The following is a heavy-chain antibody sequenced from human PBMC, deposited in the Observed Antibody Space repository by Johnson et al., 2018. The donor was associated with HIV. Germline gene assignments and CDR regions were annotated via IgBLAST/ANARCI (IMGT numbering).Heavy chain of an antibody. CDR1: GFTFSSYG. CDR2: ISHDGSDK. J-gene: IGHJ3*02. Sequence: QVQLVESGGRVVQPGRSLRLSCAASGFTFSSYGMHWVRQAPGKGLEWVAVISHDGSDKNYADSVKGRFTISRDNAKNSLYLQMNSLRAEDTAVYYCAKVMSTIWDDAVDIWGQGTMVTVSS. V-gene: IGHV3-30*18. CDR3: AKVMSTIWDDAVDI. D-gene: IGHD3-16*01.